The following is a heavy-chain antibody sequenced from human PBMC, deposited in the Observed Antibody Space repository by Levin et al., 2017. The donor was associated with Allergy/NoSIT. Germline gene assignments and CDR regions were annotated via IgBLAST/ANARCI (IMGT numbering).Heavy chain of an antibody. D-gene: IGHD5-24*01. CDR3: AKDIERWLQFCAFDI. J-gene: IGHJ3*02. CDR1: GFTFDDYA. V-gene: IGHV3-9*01. CDR2: ISWNSGSI. Sequence: GGSLRLSCAASGFTFDDYAMHWVRQAPGKGLEWVSGISWNSGSIGYADSVKGRFTISRDNAKNSLYLQMNSLRAEDTALYYCAKDIERWLQFCAFDIWGQGTMVTVSS.